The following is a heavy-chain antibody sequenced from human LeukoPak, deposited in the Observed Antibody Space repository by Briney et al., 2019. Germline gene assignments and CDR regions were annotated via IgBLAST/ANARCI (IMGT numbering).Heavy chain of an antibody. CDR1: GFTFSTYS. CDR2: ISTSSYI. D-gene: IGHD6-6*01. CDR3: ARTRLPYSSSSVAYYFDY. Sequence: SEGSLRLSCAASGFTFSTYSMNWVRQAPGKGLEWVSSISTSSYIYYADSVKGRFTISRDNAKNSLYLQMNSLRAEDTAVYYCARTRLPYSSSSVAYYFDYWGQGTLVTVSS. J-gene: IGHJ4*02. V-gene: IGHV3-21*01.